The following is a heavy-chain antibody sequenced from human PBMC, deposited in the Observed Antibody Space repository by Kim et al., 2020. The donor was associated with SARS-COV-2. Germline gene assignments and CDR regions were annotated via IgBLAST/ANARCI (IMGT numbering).Heavy chain of an antibody. J-gene: IGHJ4*02. Sequence: AGSVKGRFTISRDNSKNTLYLQMNSLRAEDTAVYYCAREAAGTFSYYFDYWGQGTLVTVSS. V-gene: IGHV3-33*01. CDR3: AREAAGTFSYYFDY. D-gene: IGHD6-13*01.